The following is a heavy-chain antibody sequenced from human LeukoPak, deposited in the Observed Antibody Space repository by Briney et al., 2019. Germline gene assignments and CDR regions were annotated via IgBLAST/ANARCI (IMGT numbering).Heavy chain of an antibody. D-gene: IGHD3-22*01. Sequence: PGGSLRLSCTASGFTLSSYSMNWVRQAPGKGLEWVSSISSSGSYIYYADSVKGRFTISGDNAESSLYLQMNSLRAEDTAVYYCARIIGYYDGSGYGGYWGQGTLVTVSS. J-gene: IGHJ4*02. CDR3: ARIIGYYDGSGYGGY. CDR1: GFTLSSYS. V-gene: IGHV3-21*01. CDR2: ISSSGSYI.